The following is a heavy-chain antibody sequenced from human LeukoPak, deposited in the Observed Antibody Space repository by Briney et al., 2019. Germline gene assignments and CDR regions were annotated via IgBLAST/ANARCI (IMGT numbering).Heavy chain of an antibody. Sequence: GRSLRLSCAASGFTFSSYGMHWVRQAPGKGLEWVAVIWYDGSNKYYADSVKGRFTISRDNSKNTLYLQMNSLRAEDTAVYYCAREQKYSSGWYGAFDIWGQGTMVTVSS. J-gene: IGHJ3*02. CDR3: AREQKYSSGWYGAFDI. CDR1: GFTFSSYG. V-gene: IGHV3-33*01. D-gene: IGHD6-19*01. CDR2: IWYDGSNK.